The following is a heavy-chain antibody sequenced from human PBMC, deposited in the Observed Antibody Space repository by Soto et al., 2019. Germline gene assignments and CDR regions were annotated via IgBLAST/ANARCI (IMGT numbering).Heavy chain of an antibody. J-gene: IGHJ4*02. CDR2: IYPGDSDT. V-gene: IGHV5-51*01. CDR3: VRRADTAVVADY. D-gene: IGHD5-18*01. CDR1: GYRFSSYW. Sequence: LKISCKASGYRFSSYWIGWVRQMPGKGLEWMGIIYPGDSDTRYSPSFQGQVTISADKSISTAYLQWSSLKASDTAIYYCVRRADTAVVADYWGQGALVTVSS.